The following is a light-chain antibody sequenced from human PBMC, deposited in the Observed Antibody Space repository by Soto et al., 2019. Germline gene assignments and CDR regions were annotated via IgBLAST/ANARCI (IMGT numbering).Light chain of an antibody. CDR1: QSVASAY. V-gene: IGKV3-20*01. Sequence: DIVLTQSPGTLSLSPGERVTLSCRATQSVASAYLAWYQQKPGQAPRLLIYGTSSRAAGIPDRFSGSGSGTDFTLTISRLEPEDFAVYHCQQYATSRWTFGQGTKVEI. J-gene: IGKJ1*01. CDR3: QQYATSRWT. CDR2: GTS.